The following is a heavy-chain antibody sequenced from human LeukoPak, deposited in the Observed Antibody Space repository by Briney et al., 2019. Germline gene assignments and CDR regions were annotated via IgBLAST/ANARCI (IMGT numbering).Heavy chain of an antibody. J-gene: IGHJ4*02. CDR3: VRGHRLVSPSPSFDY. V-gene: IGHV4-38-2*02. Sequence: PSETLSLTCSVSGSPISSGHYWGWIRQPPGKGQEWIGSLYHTGRTSYNPSLKSRVTLAVDTSEKPFSLTMTSLTAADTAVYYCVRGHRLVSPSPSFDYWGPGALVSVSS. CDR2: LYHTGRT. CDR1: GSPISSGHY. D-gene: IGHD6-19*01.